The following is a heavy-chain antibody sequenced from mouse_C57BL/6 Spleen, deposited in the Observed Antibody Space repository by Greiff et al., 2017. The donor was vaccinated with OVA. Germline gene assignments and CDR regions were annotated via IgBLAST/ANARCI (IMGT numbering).Heavy chain of an antibody. CDR2: IDPSDSYT. CDR3: ARGGSSGPRGFAY. Sequence: QVQLQQPGAELVMPGASVKLSCKASGYTFTSYWMHWVKQRPGQGLEWIGEIDPSDSYTNYNQKFKGKSTLTVDKSSSTAYMQLSSLTSEDSAVYYCARGGSSGPRGFAYWGQGTVVTVSA. D-gene: IGHD3-2*02. J-gene: IGHJ3*01. V-gene: IGHV1-69*01. CDR1: GYTFTSYW.